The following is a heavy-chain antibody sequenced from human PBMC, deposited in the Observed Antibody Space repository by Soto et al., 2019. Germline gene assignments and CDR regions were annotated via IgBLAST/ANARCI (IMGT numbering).Heavy chain of an antibody. Sequence: QVQLVQSGAEVKEPGASVKVSCKASGYSFTDHYMHWVRQAPGQGLEWMGWINPNSDGTKSAQQFQGRVTMTRDTSTSTAYMELNRLRFDDTAVYYCARGKEIPDYWNFDLWGRGTLVTVSS. CDR3: ARGKEIPDYWNFDL. D-gene: IGHD2-2*02. V-gene: IGHV1-2*02. CDR1: GYSFTDHY. J-gene: IGHJ2*01. CDR2: INPNSDGT.